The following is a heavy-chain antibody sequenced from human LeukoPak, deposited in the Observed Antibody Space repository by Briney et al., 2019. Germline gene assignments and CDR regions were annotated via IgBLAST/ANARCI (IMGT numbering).Heavy chain of an antibody. CDR3: ARVTGRPRVEFDY. Sequence: GASVKVSCKASGYIFTSYAISWVRQAPGQGLEWMGGIIPIFGTANYAQKFQGRVTITADESTSTAYMELSSLRSEDTAVYYCARVTGRPRVEFDYWGQGTLVTVSS. CDR2: IIPIFGTA. CDR1: GYIFTSYA. V-gene: IGHV1-69*13. J-gene: IGHJ4*02. D-gene: IGHD1-1*01.